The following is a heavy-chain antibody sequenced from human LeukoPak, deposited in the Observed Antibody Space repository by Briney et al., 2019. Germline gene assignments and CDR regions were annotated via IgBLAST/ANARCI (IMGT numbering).Heavy chain of an antibody. V-gene: IGHV3-23*01. CDR2: ISGRDSNT. Sequence: PGGSLRLSCAASGFTFSSYAMTWVRQAPGKGLEWVSSISGRDSNTYFADSVKGRFTISRDISKNTLYLQMNSLGVEDTAVYYCAKNKWERSGAFDIWGQGTMVTVSS. J-gene: IGHJ3*02. D-gene: IGHD1-26*01. CDR3: AKNKWERSGAFDI. CDR1: GFTFSSYA.